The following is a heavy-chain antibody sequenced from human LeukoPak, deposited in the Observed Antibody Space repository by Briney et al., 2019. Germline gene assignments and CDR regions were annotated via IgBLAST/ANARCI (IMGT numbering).Heavy chain of an antibody. J-gene: IGHJ5*02. CDR2: ISDSGGRT. V-gene: IGHV3-23*01. CDR1: GFTFSNYA. Sequence: GGSLRLSCAASGFTFSNYAMSWVRQAPGKGLEWVTTISDSGGRTYYADSVKGRFTISGDNAKNSLYLQMNSLRAEDTAVYYCAREYLELVHWFDPWGQGTLVTVSS. CDR3: AREYLELVHWFDP. D-gene: IGHD1-7*01.